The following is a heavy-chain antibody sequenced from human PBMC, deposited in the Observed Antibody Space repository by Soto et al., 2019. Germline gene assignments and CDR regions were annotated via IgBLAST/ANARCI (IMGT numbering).Heavy chain of an antibody. CDR3: AIARRTSSLWFDP. D-gene: IGHD6-6*01. CDR1: GGTFSSSA. V-gene: IGHV1-69*12. CDR2: ITATFGAV. J-gene: IGHJ5*02. Sequence: QVQLVQTGAEVKKVGSSVKVSCKGSGGTFSSSAMSWMRQAPGQGLEWMGGITATFGAVNYAQKFQGRLKSTADEFTDTAYMELSSLTSEDSAVYYCAIARRTSSLWFDPWGQGTLVSVSS.